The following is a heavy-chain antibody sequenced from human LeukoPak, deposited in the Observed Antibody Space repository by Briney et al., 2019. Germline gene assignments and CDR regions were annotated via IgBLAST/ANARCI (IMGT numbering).Heavy chain of an antibody. Sequence: SETLSLTCTVSGGSISSGSYYWSWIRQPAGKGLEWIGRIYASGSTNYNPSLKSRVTISVDTSKNQFSLKLSSVTAADTAVYYCAREDLYSSSWHNWFDPWGQGTLVTVSS. J-gene: IGHJ5*02. D-gene: IGHD6-13*01. CDR1: GGSISSGSYY. V-gene: IGHV4-61*02. CDR3: AREDLYSSSWHNWFDP. CDR2: IYASGST.